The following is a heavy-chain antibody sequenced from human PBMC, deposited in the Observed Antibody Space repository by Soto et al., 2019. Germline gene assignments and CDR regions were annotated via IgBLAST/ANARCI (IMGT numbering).Heavy chain of an antibody. Sequence: QVQLVQSGAEVRKPGASVKVSCEASGYTFTSYDIYWVRQATGQGLEWMGWMNPNTGNSGYAQKFQGRVTVTSDTSINTVYMELSRLRSEDTAVYYCARRAETNGWNGFGADKYYFDFWGQGTLVTVSS. CDR1: GYTFTSYD. D-gene: IGHD1-1*01. CDR3: ARRAETNGWNGFGADKYYFDF. V-gene: IGHV1-8*01. CDR2: MNPNTGNS. J-gene: IGHJ4*02.